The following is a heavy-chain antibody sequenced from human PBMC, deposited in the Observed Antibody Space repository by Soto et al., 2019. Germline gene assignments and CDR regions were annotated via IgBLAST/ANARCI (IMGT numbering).Heavy chain of an antibody. J-gene: IGHJ4*02. CDR3: APYALTKLSGSFDY. CDR1: GFSLSTSKTC. D-gene: IGHD2-8*01. Sequence: SGPTLVNPTETLTLTCTFSGFSLSTSKTCVSWIRQPPVKALEWLARIDWDDDKYYSTSLKTRLTISKDTSKNQVVLTMTNMDPVDTGTYYCAPYALTKLSGSFDYWGQGTRVTVSS. V-gene: IGHV2-70*11. CDR2: IDWDDDK.